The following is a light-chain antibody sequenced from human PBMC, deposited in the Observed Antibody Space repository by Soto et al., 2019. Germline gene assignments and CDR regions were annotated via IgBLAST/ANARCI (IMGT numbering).Light chain of an antibody. CDR1: QSVSSY. V-gene: IGKV3-11*01. CDR3: HQRTIWLFT. CDR2: DAS. J-gene: IGKJ3*01. Sequence: EIVLTQSPATMSLSPGERATLSCRASQSVSSYLAWYQQKPGQAPRLLIYDASNRATGIPARFSGSGSGTDFTLTISSLEPEDFAVYFRHQRTIWLFTLSPGTKVDIK.